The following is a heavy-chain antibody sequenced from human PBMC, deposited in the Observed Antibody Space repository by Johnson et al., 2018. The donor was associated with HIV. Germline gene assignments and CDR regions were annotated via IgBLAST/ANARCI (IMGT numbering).Heavy chain of an antibody. CDR2: ISYDGSNK. V-gene: IGHV3-30*04. CDR3: ARCDSSSPLRAFDI. J-gene: IGHJ3*02. CDR1: GFTFSSYA. D-gene: IGHD6-6*01. Sequence: QVQLVESGGGVVQPGRSLRLSCAASGFTFSSYAIHWVRQAPAKELEWVAVISYDGSNKYYADSVKGRFTISRDNSKNTLYLQMNSRRAEDTAVYYCARCDSSSPLRAFDIWGQGTMVTVSS.